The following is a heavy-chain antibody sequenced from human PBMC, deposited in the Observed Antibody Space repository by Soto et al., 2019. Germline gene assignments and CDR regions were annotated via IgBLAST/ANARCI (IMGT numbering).Heavy chain of an antibody. Sequence: GGSLRLSCAASGFTFSSYAMSWVRQAPGKGLEWVSAISGSGGSTYYADSVKGRFTISRDNSKNTLYLQMNSLRAEDTAVYYCSKSDWYLDGIESWAQGAPVPVSA. V-gene: IGHV3-23*01. D-gene: IGHD2-21*01. CDR2: ISGSGGST. CDR3: SKSDWYLDGIES. J-gene: IGHJ4*02. CDR1: GFTFSSYA.